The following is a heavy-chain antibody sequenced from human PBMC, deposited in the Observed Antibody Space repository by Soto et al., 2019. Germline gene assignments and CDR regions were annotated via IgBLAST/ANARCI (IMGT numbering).Heavy chain of an antibody. D-gene: IGHD3-16*01. CDR2: ISYDASNK. CDR1: GITFSSYG. V-gene: IGHV3-30*18. J-gene: IGHJ6*02. Sequence: QVQLVESGGGVVQPGRSLRLSCAASGITFSSYGMHWVRQAPGKGLEWVAVISYDASNKYYADSVKGRFTISRDNSKNSLYVQMNSMRAEETAVYDCANSPGGDRGMAVWGQGTTVNVSS. CDR3: ANSPGGDRGMAV.